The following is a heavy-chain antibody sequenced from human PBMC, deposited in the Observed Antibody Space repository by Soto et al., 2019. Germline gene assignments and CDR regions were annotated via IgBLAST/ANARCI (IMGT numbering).Heavy chain of an antibody. V-gene: IGHV4-30-2*01. Sequence: QLQLQESGSGLVKPSQTLSLTCAVSGGSISSGGYSWSWIRQPPGKGLEWIGYIYHSGSTYYNPSLKSRVTISVDRSKNQFSLKLSSVTAADTAVYYCATLNGGSGSYDDAFDIWGQGTMVTVSS. J-gene: IGHJ3*02. CDR2: IYHSGST. CDR3: ATLNGGSGSYDDAFDI. CDR1: GGSISSGGYS. D-gene: IGHD3-10*01.